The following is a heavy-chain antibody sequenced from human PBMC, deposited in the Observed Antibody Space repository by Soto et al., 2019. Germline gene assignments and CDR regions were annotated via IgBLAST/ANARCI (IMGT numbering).Heavy chain of an antibody. Sequence: EVQLVESGGGLVKPGGSLRLSCAASGFTFSSYSMNWVRQAPGKGLEWVSSISSSSSYIYYADSVKGRFTISRDNAKKARYLQMTSLGAEDTAVYYCARDRRDGYNFDYWGQGTLVTVSS. CDR1: GFTFSSYS. D-gene: IGHD5-12*01. CDR3: ARDRRDGYNFDY. V-gene: IGHV3-21*01. CDR2: ISSSSSYI. J-gene: IGHJ4*02.